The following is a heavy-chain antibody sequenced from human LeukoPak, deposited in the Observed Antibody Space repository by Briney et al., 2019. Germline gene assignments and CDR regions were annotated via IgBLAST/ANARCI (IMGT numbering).Heavy chain of an antibody. J-gene: IGHJ4*02. Sequence: SQTLSLTCTVSGGSISSGDYYWTWIRQPPGQGLEWIGYIYYSGSTYYNPSLKSRLIISVDTSKNQFSLKLFSVTAADTAVYYCARGLGSSWYGDWGQGTLVTVSS. CDR2: IYYSGST. CDR1: GGSISSGDYY. CDR3: ARGLGSSWYGD. V-gene: IGHV4-30-4*01. D-gene: IGHD6-13*01.